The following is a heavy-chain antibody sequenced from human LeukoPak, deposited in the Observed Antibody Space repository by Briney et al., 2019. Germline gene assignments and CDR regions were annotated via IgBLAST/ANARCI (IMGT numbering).Heavy chain of an antibody. V-gene: IGHV4-59*01. J-gene: IGHJ3*01. D-gene: IGHD1-26*01. CDR1: GASTSAYY. Sequence: SETLSLTCTVSGASTSAYYWSWIRQPPGKRLEWIGYSYSGGNANYNPSLKSRVTISIDTSENQFSLRLTSVTAADTAVYFCAHSKRGGGYYINAFAVWGQGALVTISS. CDR2: SYSGGNA. CDR3: AHSKRGGGYYINAFAV.